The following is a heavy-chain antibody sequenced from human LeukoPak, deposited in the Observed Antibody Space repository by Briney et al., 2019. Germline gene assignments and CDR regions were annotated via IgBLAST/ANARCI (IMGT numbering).Heavy chain of an antibody. CDR3: ARGGPAVRAIDY. D-gene: IGHD1-26*01. CDR1: GGSFSGYY. V-gene: IGHV4-34*01. J-gene: IGHJ4*02. Sequence: PSETLSLTCAVYGGSFSGYYWSWIRQPPGKGLEWIGEINHSGNTNYNPSLKSRVTISVDTSKNQFSLKLSSVTAADTAVYYCARGGPAVRAIDYWGQGTLVTVSS. CDR2: INHSGNT.